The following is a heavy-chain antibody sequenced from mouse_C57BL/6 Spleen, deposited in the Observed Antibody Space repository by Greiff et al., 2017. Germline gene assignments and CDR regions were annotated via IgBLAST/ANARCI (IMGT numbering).Heavy chain of an antibody. Sequence: EVQLMESGGDLVKPGGSLKLSCAASGFTFSSYGMSWVRQTPDKRLEWVATISSGGSYTYYPDSVKGRFTISRDNAKNTLYLHMSSLMSEDTAMXYCAGRSLLDYFAYWGQGTILTVS. J-gene: IGHJ2*01. V-gene: IGHV5-6*01. CDR2: ISSGGSYT. CDR3: AGRSLLDYFAY. CDR1: GFTFSSYG. D-gene: IGHD2-1*01.